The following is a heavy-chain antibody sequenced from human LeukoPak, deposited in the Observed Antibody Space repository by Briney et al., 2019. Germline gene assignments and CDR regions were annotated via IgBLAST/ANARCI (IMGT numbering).Heavy chain of an antibody. CDR1: GFTFSS. D-gene: IGHD2-21*02. Sequence: PGGSLRLSCAAYGFTFSSWVRQAPGKGREWVSTIGGSVGSRSYADSVKGRFTISRDNSKNTLYLQMNSLRAEDTAVYYCAKTPGWRLNDAFDIWGQGTMVTVSS. CDR3: AKTPGWRLNDAFDI. J-gene: IGHJ3*02. CDR2: IGGSVGSR. V-gene: IGHV3-23*01.